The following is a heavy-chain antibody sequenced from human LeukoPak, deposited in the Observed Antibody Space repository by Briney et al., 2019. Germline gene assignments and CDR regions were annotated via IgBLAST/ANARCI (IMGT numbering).Heavy chain of an antibody. V-gene: IGHV4-34*01. CDR2: IKHSGST. Sequence: PSETLSLTCAVYGGSFSGYYWSWIRQPPGKGLEWIGEIKHSGSTNYNPSLKSRVTISVDTSKNQFSLKLSSVTAADTAVYYCARARSLNSSSSMHPFDYWGQGTLVTVSS. J-gene: IGHJ4*02. CDR3: ARARSLNSSSSMHPFDY. CDR1: GGSFSGYY. D-gene: IGHD6-6*01.